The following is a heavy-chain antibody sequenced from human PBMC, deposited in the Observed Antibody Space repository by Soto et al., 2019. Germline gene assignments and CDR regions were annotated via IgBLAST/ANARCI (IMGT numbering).Heavy chain of an antibody. Sequence: PGGSLRLSCAASGFTFSSYGMHWVRQAPGEGLEWVAVIWYDGSNKYYADSVKGRFTISRDNSKNTLYLQMNSLRAEDTAVYYCARALEYSSSLDVWGQGTTVTVSS. CDR2: IWYDGSNK. CDR3: ARALEYSSSLDV. CDR1: GFTFSSYG. D-gene: IGHD6-6*01. J-gene: IGHJ6*02. V-gene: IGHV3-33*01.